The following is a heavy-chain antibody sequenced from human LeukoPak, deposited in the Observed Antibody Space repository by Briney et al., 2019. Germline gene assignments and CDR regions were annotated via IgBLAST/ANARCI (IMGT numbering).Heavy chain of an antibody. CDR3: ARPIAARLSGGGFDY. V-gene: IGHV1-46*01. CDR2: INPSGGST. CDR1: GYTFTSYY. D-gene: IGHD6-6*01. Sequence: ASVKVSCKASGYTFTSYYMHWVRQAPGQGLEWMGIINPSGGSTSYAQKFQGRVTMTRDTSTSTVYMELSSLRSEDTAVYYCARPIAARLSGGGFDYWGQGTLVTVSS. J-gene: IGHJ4*02.